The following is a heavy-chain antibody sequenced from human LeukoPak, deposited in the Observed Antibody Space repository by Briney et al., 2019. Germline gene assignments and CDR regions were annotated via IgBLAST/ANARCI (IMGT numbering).Heavy chain of an antibody. Sequence: NPSETLSLTCAVYGASLNGHYWSWIRQPPGKGLEWIGEGSDVGGTKYNPSLKSRVTISADTSKNQFSLKLSSVTAADTAVYYCARDLTRSGWHLFDYWGQGTLVTVSS. CDR3: ARDLTRSGWHLFDY. J-gene: IGHJ4*02. CDR1: GASLNGHY. D-gene: IGHD6-19*01. V-gene: IGHV4-34*01. CDR2: GSDVGGT.